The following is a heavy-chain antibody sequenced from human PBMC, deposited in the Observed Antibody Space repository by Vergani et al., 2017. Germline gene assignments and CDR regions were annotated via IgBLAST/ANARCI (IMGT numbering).Heavy chain of an antibody. CDR1: GFSLSRFW. D-gene: IGHD4-17*01. CDR3: AKXGRENSDYGYFDY. Sequence: VQLVESGGGLVQPGGSLRLSCAASGFSLSRFWMSWVRQAPEKGLEWVAFIGYDGRIKYNVDSVKGRFTISRDTSKKTLSLQMRSLRADDTAVYYCAKXGRENSDYGYFDYWGQGTLVTVSS. V-gene: IGHV3-30*02. CDR2: IGYDGRIK. J-gene: IGHJ4*02.